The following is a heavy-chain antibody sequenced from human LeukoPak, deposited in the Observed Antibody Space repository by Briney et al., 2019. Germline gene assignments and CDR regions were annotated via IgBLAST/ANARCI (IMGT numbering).Heavy chain of an antibody. V-gene: IGHV4-59*01. J-gene: IGHJ4*02. CDR2: IYYSGST. Sequence: SETLSLTCSVSGGSIINYYWSWIRQSPGKGLEWIGYIYYSGSTNYNPSLKSRVTISVDTSKNQFSLKLSSVTAADTAVYYRARLKGGRLYYFDYWGQGTLVTVSS. CDR1: GGSIINYY. CDR3: ARLKGGRLYYFDY.